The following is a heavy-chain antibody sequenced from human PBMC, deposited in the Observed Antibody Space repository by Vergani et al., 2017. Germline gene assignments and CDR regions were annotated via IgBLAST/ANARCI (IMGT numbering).Heavy chain of an antibody. V-gene: IGHV4-59*01. CDR2: IYYSGST. CDR3: ARGRFGELKPRYFDL. J-gene: IGHJ2*01. CDR1: GGSISSYY. Sequence: QVQLQESGPGLVKPSETLSLTCTVSGGSISSYYWRWIRQPPGKGLEWIGYIYYSGSTNYNPSLKSRVTISVDTSKNQFSLKLSSVTAADTAVYYCARGRFGELKPRYFDLWGRGTLVTVSS. D-gene: IGHD3-10*01.